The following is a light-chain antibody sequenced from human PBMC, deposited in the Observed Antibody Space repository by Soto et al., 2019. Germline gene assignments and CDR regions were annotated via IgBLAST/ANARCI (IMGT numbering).Light chain of an antibody. CDR1: QSVSHN. Sequence: IVMTLSPTPLSVSLAARATVSLSSIQSVSHNLAWYQQKRGQAPRLPIYDASSRATGIPARFSGSGSGTDFTLTISSLEPEDFAVYYCQQLTDWPPQWTFGQGTKVDI. CDR2: DAS. V-gene: IGKV3-11*01. J-gene: IGKJ1*01. CDR3: QQLTDWPPQWT.